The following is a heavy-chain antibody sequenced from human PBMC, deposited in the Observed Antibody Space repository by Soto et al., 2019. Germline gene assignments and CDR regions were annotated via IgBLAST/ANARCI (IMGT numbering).Heavy chain of an antibody. CDR1: GFTFNSYA. V-gene: IGHV3-23*01. CDR3: AKDRGYDYVWGSYRPFDY. CDR2: ISGGGGST. J-gene: IGHJ4*02. D-gene: IGHD3-16*02. Sequence: GGSLGLSCAASGFTFNSYAMNWARQAPGKGLEWVSAISGGGGSTYYADSVKGRFTSSRDKSKNTLYLQMNSLRAEDTAVYYCAKDRGYDYVWGSYRPFDYRCQGPLVTGSS.